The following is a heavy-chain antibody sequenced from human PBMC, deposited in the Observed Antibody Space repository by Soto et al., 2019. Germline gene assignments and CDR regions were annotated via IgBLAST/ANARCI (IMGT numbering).Heavy chain of an antibody. CDR2: VSFDSKNK. Sequence: GGSLRLSCAGSGFSFDSYGMHWVRQAPGKGLEWVATVSFDSKNKYYIDSVEGRFTISRDNSKNMLYLQMNSLRHEDTAVYYCAKESVEATYSYYGMDVWGPGTTVTVSS. CDR1: GFSFDSYG. CDR3: AKESVEATYSYYGMDV. J-gene: IGHJ6*02. D-gene: IGHD4-4*01. V-gene: IGHV3-30*18.